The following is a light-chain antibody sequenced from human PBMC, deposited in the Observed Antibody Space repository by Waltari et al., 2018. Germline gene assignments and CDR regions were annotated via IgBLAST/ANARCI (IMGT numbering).Light chain of an antibody. CDR3: SSYTTSRTWV. Sequence: QSALTQPASVSGSPGQSITISCLGSSSDVGAYTYVPWFQQHPGKAPKLIIYDASTRPSGTSDRFSGSKSGNTASLTISGLQAEDEADYYCSSYTTSRTWVFGGGTKLTVL. V-gene: IGLV2-14*03. J-gene: IGLJ3*02. CDR2: DAS. CDR1: SSDVGAYTY.